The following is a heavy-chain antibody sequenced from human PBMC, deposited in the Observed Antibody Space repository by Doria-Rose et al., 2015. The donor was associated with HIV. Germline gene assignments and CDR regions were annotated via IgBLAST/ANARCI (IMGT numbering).Heavy chain of an antibody. CDR2: IFSDDER. Sequence: QVQLVQSGPVLVKPTETLTLTCTVSGVSLSSPGMGVSRIRQPPGKALEWPANIFSDDERSYKTSLKSRLTISRGTSKSQVVLTMTDMDPVDTATYYCARIKSSRWYHKYYFDFWGQGTLVIVSA. J-gene: IGHJ4*02. CDR3: ARIKSSRWYHKYYFDF. D-gene: IGHD6-13*01. V-gene: IGHV2-26*01. CDR1: GVSLSSPGMG.